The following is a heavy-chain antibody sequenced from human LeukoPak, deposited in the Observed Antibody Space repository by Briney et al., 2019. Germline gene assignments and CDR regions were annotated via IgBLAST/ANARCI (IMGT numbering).Heavy chain of an antibody. Sequence: GGSLRLSCAASGFTFSSYTMNWVRQAPGKGLEWVSYISSSSHYIYYADSVKGRFTISRDNAKNSLYLQMNSLRAEDTAVYYCARDEIYYDILTGYRHFDYWGQGTLVTVFS. V-gene: IGHV3-21*01. CDR1: GFTFSSYT. D-gene: IGHD3-9*01. J-gene: IGHJ4*02. CDR3: ARDEIYYDILTGYRHFDY. CDR2: ISSSSHYI.